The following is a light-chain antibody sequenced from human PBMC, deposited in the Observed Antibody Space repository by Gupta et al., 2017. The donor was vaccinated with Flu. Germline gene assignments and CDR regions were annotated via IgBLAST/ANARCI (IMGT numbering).Light chain of an antibody. Sequence: DIQMTQSPSSLSASVGDRVTITCQASQDISSYLHWYQQKSGKAPKLLIYDASNLETGVPSRFSGIRSGTDFSLTISSLQPEDIATYYCQQYDSLPWTFGQGTKVEIK. V-gene: IGKV1-33*01. J-gene: IGKJ1*01. CDR2: DAS. CDR1: QDISSY. CDR3: QQYDSLPWT.